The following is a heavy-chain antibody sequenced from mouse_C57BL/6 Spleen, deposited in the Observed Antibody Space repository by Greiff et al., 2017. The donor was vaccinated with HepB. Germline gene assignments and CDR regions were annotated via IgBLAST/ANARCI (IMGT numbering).Heavy chain of an antibody. V-gene: IGHV14-4*01. CDR3: TTNYGSSLDY. J-gene: IGHJ2*01. Sequence: EVKVVESGAELVRPGASVKLSCTASGFNIKDDYMHWVKQRPEQGLEWIGWIDPENGDTEYASKFQGKATITADTSSNTAYLQLSSLTSEDTAVYYCTTNYGSSLDYWGQGTTLTVSS. D-gene: IGHD1-1*01. CDR2: IDPENGDT. CDR1: GFNIKDDY.